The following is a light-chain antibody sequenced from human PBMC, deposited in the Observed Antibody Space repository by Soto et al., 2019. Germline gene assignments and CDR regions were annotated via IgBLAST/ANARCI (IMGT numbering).Light chain of an antibody. V-gene: IGLV2-8*01. J-gene: IGLJ1*01. CDR2: EVS. Sequence: QSALTQPPSASGSPGQSVTISCTGTSSDVGGYNYVSWYQQHPGKAPKLIISEVSKRTSGVPDRFSGSKSGNTASMNVSGLQAEDEADYYCTSHAGSNNYVFGTGTKVTVL. CDR3: TSHAGSNNYV. CDR1: SSDVGGYNY.